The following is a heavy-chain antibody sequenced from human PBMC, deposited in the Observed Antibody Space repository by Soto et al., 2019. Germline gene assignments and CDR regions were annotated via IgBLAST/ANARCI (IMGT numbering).Heavy chain of an antibody. D-gene: IGHD6-19*01. CDR1: GFTFDDYA. CDR3: AKDMQQEGWYGAFDI. V-gene: IGHV3-9*01. CDR2: ISWNSGSI. J-gene: IGHJ3*02. Sequence: GGSLRLSCAASGFTFDDYAMHWVRQAPGKGLEWVSGISWNSGSIGYADSVKGRFTISRDNAKNSLYLQMNSLRAEDTALYYCAKDMQQEGWYGAFDIWGQGTMVTVSS.